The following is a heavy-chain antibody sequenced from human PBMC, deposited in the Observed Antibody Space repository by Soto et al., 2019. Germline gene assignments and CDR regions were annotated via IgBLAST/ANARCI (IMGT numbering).Heavy chain of an antibody. CDR3: ARDFAGRCPFDL. CDR1: NVSIKSSY. D-gene: IGHD1-26*01. Sequence: SETLSLTCSVSNVSIKSSYWNWIRQPPGKGLEWIGFVYYTGTTKYNPSLKSRVTISVDTSKNEFSLKPTSVTPADTAFYFCARDFAGRCPFDLWGQGNPVTVSS. V-gene: IGHV4-59*01. J-gene: IGHJ5*01. CDR2: VYYTGTT.